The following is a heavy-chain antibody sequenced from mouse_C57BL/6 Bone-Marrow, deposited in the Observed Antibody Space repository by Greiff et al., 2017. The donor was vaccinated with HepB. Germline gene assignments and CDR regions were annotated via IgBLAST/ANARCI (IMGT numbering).Heavy chain of an antibody. V-gene: IGHV7-1*01. CDR3: ARDANYDYPFAY. J-gene: IGHJ3*01. D-gene: IGHD2-4*01. Sequence: EVKLVESGGGLVQSGRSLRLSCATSGFTFSDFYMEWVRQAPGKGLEWIAASRNKANDYTTEYSASVKGRFIVSRDTSQSILYLQMNALRAEDTAIYYCARDANYDYPFAYWGQGTLVTVSA. CDR2: SRNKANDYTT. CDR1: GFTFSDFY.